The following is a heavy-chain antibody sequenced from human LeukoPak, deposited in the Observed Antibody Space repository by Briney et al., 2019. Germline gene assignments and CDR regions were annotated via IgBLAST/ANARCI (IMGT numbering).Heavy chain of an antibody. CDR1: GYTFTSYD. D-gene: IGHD5-12*01. CDR2: MNPNRVNT. V-gene: IGHV1-8*01. J-gene: IGHJ5*01. Sequence: ASVKVSCKASGYTFTSYDINWVRQAPGQGLEWMGWMNPNRVNTGSTQKFQGRLTLTKNTSISTAFMELSGLRSEDTAVYFCARVSGYNYGRNWFDSWGQGTLVTVSS. CDR3: ARVSGYNYGRNWFDS.